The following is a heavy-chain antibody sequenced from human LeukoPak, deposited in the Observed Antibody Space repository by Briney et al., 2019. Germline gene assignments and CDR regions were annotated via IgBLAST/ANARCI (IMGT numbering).Heavy chain of an antibody. J-gene: IGHJ4*02. CDR3: ALSSNYYDSSGYSY. Sequence: RINPNSGGTNYAQKFQGRVTMTRDTSISTAYMELSRLRSDDTAVYYCALSSNYYDSSGYSYWGQGTLVTVSS. D-gene: IGHD3-22*01. CDR2: INPNSGGT. V-gene: IGHV1-2*06.